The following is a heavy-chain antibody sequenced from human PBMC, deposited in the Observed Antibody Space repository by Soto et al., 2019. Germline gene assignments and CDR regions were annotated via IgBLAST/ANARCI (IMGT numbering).Heavy chain of an antibody. J-gene: IGHJ6*02. CDR2: INPNSGGT. CDR1: GYTFTGYY. D-gene: IGHD1-1*01. CDR3: ASASNWNSGYYYYGMDV. Sequence: ASVKVSCKASGYTFTGYYIHWVRQAPGQGLEWMGWINPNSGGTNYAQKFQGRVTMTRDTSISTAYMELSRLRSDDTAVYYCASASNWNSGYYYYGMDVWGQGTTVTVSS. V-gene: IGHV1-2*02.